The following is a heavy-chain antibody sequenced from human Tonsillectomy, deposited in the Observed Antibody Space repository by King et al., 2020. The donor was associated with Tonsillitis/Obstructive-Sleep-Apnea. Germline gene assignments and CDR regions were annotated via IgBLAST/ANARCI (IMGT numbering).Heavy chain of an antibody. D-gene: IGHD6-19*01. CDR3: AREIAVAGIGGYFDY. Sequence: VQLVESGGGVVQPGRSLRLSCAASGFTFGSYVMHWVRQAPGKGLEGVAVISYDGSNKYCADSVRGRFTISRDNSRNTLYLQMNSLRAEDTAVYYCAREIAVAGIGGYFDYWGQGTLVTVSS. V-gene: IGHV3-30*01. CDR2: ISYDGSNK. CDR1: GFTFGSYV. J-gene: IGHJ4*02.